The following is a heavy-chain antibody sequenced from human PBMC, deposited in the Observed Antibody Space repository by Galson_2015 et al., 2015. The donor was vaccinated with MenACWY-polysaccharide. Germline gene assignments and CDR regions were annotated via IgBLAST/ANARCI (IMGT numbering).Heavy chain of an antibody. CDR2: IKNDGTAK. CDR3: AKDRHWNSFDC. V-gene: IGHV3-7*04. CDR1: GFIFSNYW. J-gene: IGHJ4*02. D-gene: IGHD1/OR15-1a*01. Sequence: SLRLSCATSGFIFSNYWMSWVRLTPGKGLEWLGNIKNDGTAKNYVDSVKGRFTFSRDNTKNSLYLQMSSLSEEDTAVYYCAKDRHWNSFDCWGQGTLVTVSS.